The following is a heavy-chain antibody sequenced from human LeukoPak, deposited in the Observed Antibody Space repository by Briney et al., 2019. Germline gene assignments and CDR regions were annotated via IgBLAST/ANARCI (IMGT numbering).Heavy chain of an antibody. CDR1: GDSMSSSNW. V-gene: IGHV4-4*02. CDR3: VRGGGSEVCDY. CDR2: IYHTGNT. Sequence: SETLSLTCAVSGDSMSSSNWWSWVRQPPGKGLEWIGEIYHTGNTNYSPSLKGRVTISADKSKNQFSLNVTSVTAADTAVYYCVRGGGSEVCDYCGQGTLVTVSS. D-gene: IGHD5-12*01. J-gene: IGHJ4*02.